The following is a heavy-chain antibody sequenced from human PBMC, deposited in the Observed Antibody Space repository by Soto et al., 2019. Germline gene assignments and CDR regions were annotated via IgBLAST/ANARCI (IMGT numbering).Heavy chain of an antibody. CDR1: GGSISSYY. J-gene: IGHJ6*03. Sequence: SETLSLTCTVSGGSISSYYWSWIRQPPGKGLEWIGYIYYSGSTNYNPSLKSRVTISVDTSKNQFSLKLSSVTAADTAVYYCARARYKKGPYYYYYMDVWGKGTTVTVFS. V-gene: IGHV4-59*01. CDR3: ARARYKKGPYYYYYMDV. CDR2: IYYSGST. D-gene: IGHD1-1*01.